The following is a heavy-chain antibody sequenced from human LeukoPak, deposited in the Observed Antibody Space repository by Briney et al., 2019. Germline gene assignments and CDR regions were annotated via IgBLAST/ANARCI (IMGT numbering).Heavy chain of an antibody. V-gene: IGHV3-7*01. CDR3: ARDPNQEPVWFGEPVYYFDY. D-gene: IGHD3-10*01. CDR1: GFTFSSYW. J-gene: IGHJ4*02. CDR2: IKQDGSEK. Sequence: GGSLRLSCAASGFTFSSYWMSWVRQAPGKGLEWVANIKQDGSEKYYVDSVKGRFTISRDNAKNSLYLQMNSLRAEDTAVYYCARDPNQEPVWFGEPVYYFDYWGQGTLVTVSS.